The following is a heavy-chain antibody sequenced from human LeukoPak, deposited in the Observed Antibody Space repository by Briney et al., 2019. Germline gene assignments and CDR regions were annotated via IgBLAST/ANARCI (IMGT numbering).Heavy chain of an antibody. J-gene: IGHJ4*02. CDR3: AKDRGRYYDSSGYYGGYYFDS. Sequence: GGSLRLSCAASGFTFSNYAVNWVRQAPGKGLEWVSAISGSGGSTYYADSVKGRFTISRDNSKNTLYLQMSSLRAEDTAVYYCAKDRGRYYDSSGYYGGYYFDSWGQGILVTVST. CDR1: GFTFSNYA. V-gene: IGHV3-23*01. CDR2: ISGSGGST. D-gene: IGHD3-22*01.